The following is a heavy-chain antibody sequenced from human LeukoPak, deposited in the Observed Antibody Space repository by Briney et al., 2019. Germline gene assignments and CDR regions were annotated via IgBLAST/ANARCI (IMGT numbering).Heavy chain of an antibody. CDR2: IDHRGNT. CDR3: ARGRGYYDSSGYWSYSDY. Sequence: PSETLSLTCIVSGDSISSGNFWGWIRQPPGKGLDYIGNIDHRGNTYYNPSLKSRLTISVETSRNQFSLRLTSVTAADTAVYYCARGRGYYDSSGYWSYSDYWGQGTLVTVSS. CDR1: GDSISSGNF. V-gene: IGHV4-38-2*02. D-gene: IGHD3-22*01. J-gene: IGHJ4*01.